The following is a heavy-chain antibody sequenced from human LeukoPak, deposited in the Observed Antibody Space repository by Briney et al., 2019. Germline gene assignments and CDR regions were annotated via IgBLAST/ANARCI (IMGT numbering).Heavy chain of an antibody. CDR3: ARGSVAGLN. Sequence: GGSLRLSCAASGFTFNTYSMSWVRQAPGKGLDWVSYISSSSCTIYYADSVKGRFTISRDNAKNSLYLQMNSLRAEDTAVYYCARGSVAGLNWGQGTLVTVSS. D-gene: IGHD6-19*01. CDR1: GFTFNTYS. J-gene: IGHJ4*02. CDR2: ISSSSCTI. V-gene: IGHV3-48*04.